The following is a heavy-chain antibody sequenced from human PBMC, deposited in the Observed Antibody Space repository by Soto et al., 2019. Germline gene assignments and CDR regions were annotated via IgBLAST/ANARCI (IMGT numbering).Heavy chain of an antibody. CDR1: GGSISSSSYY. Sequence: SETLSLTCTVSGGSISSSSYYWGWIRQPPGKGLEWIGRINYSGSTYYNPSLKSRVTISVDTSKNQFSLKLSSVTAADTAVYYCARWVVPAAFYYMDVWGKGTTVTVSS. CDR2: INYSGST. V-gene: IGHV4-39*01. CDR3: ARWVVPAAFYYMDV. D-gene: IGHD2-2*01. J-gene: IGHJ6*03.